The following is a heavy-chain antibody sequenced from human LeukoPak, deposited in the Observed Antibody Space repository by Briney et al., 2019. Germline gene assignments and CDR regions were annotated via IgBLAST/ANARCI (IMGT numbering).Heavy chain of an antibody. CDR3: AKEGLWFGELLGPFDY. CDR2: ISGSGGST. Sequence: RGSLRLSCAASGFTFSSYAMSWVRQAPGKGLEWVSAISGSGGSTYYADSVKGRFTISRDNSKNTLYLQMNSLRAEDTAVYYCAKEGLWFGELLGPFDYWGQGTLVTVSS. J-gene: IGHJ4*02. D-gene: IGHD3-10*01. CDR1: GFTFSSYA. V-gene: IGHV3-23*01.